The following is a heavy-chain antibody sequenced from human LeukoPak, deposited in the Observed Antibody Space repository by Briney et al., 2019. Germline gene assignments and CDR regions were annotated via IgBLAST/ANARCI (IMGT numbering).Heavy chain of an antibody. CDR1: GFTFSSYS. CDR3: ARDPAYYYDSSGYPYYFDY. V-gene: IGHV3-21*01. J-gene: IGHJ4*02. Sequence: KPGGSLRLSCAASGFTFSSYSMNWVRQAPGKGREWVSSISSSSSYIYYADSVKGRFTISRDNAKNSLYLQMNSLRAEDTAVYYCARDPAYYYDSSGYPYYFDYWGQGTLVTVSS. CDR2: ISSSSSYI. D-gene: IGHD3-22*01.